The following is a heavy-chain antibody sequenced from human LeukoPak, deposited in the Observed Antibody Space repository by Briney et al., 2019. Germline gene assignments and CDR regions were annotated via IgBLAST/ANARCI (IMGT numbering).Heavy chain of an antibody. CDR3: ARRGRNSSGWQDYL. Sequence: SETLSLTCTVSGGSISSYYWSWIRQPPGKGLEWIANIYHTGSTNYNPSLSSRVTISIDTAKNQFSLKLTSVTAADTAVYYCARRGRNSSGWQDYLWGQGTLVTVSS. J-gene: IGHJ4*02. V-gene: IGHV4-59*01. D-gene: IGHD6-25*01. CDR2: IYHTGST. CDR1: GGSISSYY.